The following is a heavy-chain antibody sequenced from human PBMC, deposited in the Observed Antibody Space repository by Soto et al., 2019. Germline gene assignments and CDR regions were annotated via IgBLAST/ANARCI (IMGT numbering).Heavy chain of an antibody. CDR3: AKGGGAPGYPIDY. D-gene: IGHD3-9*01. J-gene: IGHJ4*01. V-gene: IGHV3-30*18. Sequence: QVQLGESGGGVVQPGKSLRLSCVGSGFTFGNYAMYWVRQAPGKGLEWVAFISYEGSKRYHADSVKGQFTISRDNARNTLYLQMDRLRREDTAVYYCAKGGGAPGYPIDYWGHRTLVTVSS. CDR1: GFTFGNYA. CDR2: ISYEGSKR.